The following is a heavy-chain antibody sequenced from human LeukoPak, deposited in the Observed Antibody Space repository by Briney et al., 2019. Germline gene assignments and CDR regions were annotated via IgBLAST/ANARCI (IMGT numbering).Heavy chain of an antibody. Sequence: GGSLRLSCAVSGFTFNRYAMSWVRQAPGKGLEWVSTVRDTGSSTYYADSVKGRFTISRDNAKNSLYLQMNSLRAEDTAVYYCARDSSGWSDAFDIWGQGTMVTVSS. D-gene: IGHD6-19*01. CDR2: VRDTGSST. V-gene: IGHV3-23*01. CDR1: GFTFNRYA. J-gene: IGHJ3*02. CDR3: ARDSSGWSDAFDI.